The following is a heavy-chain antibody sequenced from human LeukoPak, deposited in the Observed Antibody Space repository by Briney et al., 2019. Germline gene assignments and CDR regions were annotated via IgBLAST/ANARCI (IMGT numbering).Heavy chain of an antibody. CDR1: GGSFSGYY. CDR2: INHSGST. CDR3: ARGEGLFDY. V-gene: IGHV4-34*01. J-gene: IGHJ4*02. Sequence: SETLSLTCAVYGGSFSGYYWSWIRQPPGKGLEWIGEINHSGSTNYNPSLKSRVTISVDTSKNQSSLKLSSVTAADTAVYYCARGEGLFDYWGQGTLVTVSS.